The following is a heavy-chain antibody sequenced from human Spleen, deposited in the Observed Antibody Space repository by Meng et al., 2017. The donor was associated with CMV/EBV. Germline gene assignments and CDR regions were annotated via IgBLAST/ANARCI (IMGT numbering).Heavy chain of an antibody. D-gene: IGHD6-13*01. J-gene: IGHJ4*02. CDR2: INPNSGTT. Sequence: SCKASEDTFTEYYMHWVRQAPGQGLEWMGRINPNSGTTTYAQKFQGRVTMTRDTSINTVHMELSRLRSDDTAVYYCARDSSTWLYYWGQGTLVTVSS. CDR1: EDTFTEYY. V-gene: IGHV1-2*06. CDR3: ARDSSTWLYY.